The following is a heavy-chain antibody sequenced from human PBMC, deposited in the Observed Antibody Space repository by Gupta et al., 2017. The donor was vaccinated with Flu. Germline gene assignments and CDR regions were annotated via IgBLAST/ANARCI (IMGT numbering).Heavy chain of an antibody. Sequence: ASAFTFSNYALTWVRQAPGQGLEWVSISSAGSGTTYYADSVKGRFTIFRDNFKDTLYLQMNSLRVEDTATYYCAKTQETRVDAFDIWGQGTMVTVSS. V-gene: IGHV3-23*01. CDR1: AFTFSNYA. J-gene: IGHJ3*02. CDR3: AKTQETRVDAFDI. CDR2: SSAGSGTT.